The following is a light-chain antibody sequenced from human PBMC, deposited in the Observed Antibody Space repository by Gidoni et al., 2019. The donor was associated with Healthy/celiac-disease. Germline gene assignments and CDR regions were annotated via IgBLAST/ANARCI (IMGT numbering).Light chain of an antibody. CDR1: QGISSY. CDR3: QQLNSYPRT. V-gene: IGKV1-9*01. CDR2: AAS. Sequence: DIQLTQSPSFLSASVGDRVTITCRVSQGISSYLAWYQQKPGKAPKLLIYAASTLQSGVPSRFSGSGSGTEFTLTISSLQPEDFATYYCQQLNSYPRTFGPGTKVDIK. J-gene: IGKJ3*01.